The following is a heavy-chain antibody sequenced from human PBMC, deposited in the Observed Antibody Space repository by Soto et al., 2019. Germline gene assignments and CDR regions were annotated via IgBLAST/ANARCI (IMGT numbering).Heavy chain of an antibody. CDR1: GYTFTGYY. J-gene: IGHJ3*02. CDR3: ARATTVTTYAFDI. CDR2: INPNSGGT. D-gene: IGHD4-17*01. V-gene: IGHV1-2*04. Sequence: SVKVSCKASGYTFTGYYMHWVRQAPGQGLEWMGWINPNSGGTNYAQKFQGWVTMTRDTSISTAYMELSRLRSDDTAVYYCARATTVTTYAFDIWGQGTMVTVSS.